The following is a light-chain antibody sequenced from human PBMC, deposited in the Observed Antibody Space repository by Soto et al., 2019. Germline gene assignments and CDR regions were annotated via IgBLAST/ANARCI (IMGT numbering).Light chain of an antibody. CDR3: QEYDGAPIT. V-gene: IGKV3-20*01. J-gene: IGKJ5*01. Sequence: EIVLTQYPATLSLSPGERATLSCRASQSIRSERLAWYQQKPGQAPRLVIFDASNRASGMPERFSGSGSGTDFTLTIARLEPEDFAVYYCQEYDGAPITFCLVTRPAIK. CDR2: DAS. CDR1: QSIRSER.